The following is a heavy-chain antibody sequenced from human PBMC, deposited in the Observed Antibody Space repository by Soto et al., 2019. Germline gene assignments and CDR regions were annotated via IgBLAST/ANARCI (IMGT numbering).Heavy chain of an antibody. CDR1: GGSISSGDYY. J-gene: IGHJ3*02. V-gene: IGHV4-30-4*01. CDR3: ARIDCSSTSCYDAFDI. CDR2: IYYSGST. Sequence: SETLSLTCTVSGGSISSGDYYWSWIRQPPGKGLEWIGYIYYSGSTYYNPSLKSRVTISVDTSKNQFSLKLSSVTAADTAVYYCARIDCSSTSCYDAFDIWGQGTMVTVSS. D-gene: IGHD2-2*01.